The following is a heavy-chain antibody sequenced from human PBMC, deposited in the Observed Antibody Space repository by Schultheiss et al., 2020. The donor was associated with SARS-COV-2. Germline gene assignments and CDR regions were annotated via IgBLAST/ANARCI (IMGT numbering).Heavy chain of an antibody. D-gene: IGHD6-13*01. CDR3: AVHSSSWYSEYFQH. CDR1: GGTFSSYA. J-gene: IGHJ1*01. V-gene: IGHV1-69*06. Sequence: SVKVSCKASGGTFSSYAFSWVRQAPGQGLEWMGGIIPIFGTANYAQKFQGRVTITADKSTSTAYMELSSLRSEDTAVYYCAVHSSSWYSEYFQHWGQGTLVTVSS. CDR2: IIPIFGTA.